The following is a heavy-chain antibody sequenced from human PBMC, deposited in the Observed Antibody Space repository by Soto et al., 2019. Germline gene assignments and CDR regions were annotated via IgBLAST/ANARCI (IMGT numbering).Heavy chain of an antibody. CDR3: ARDSSGWHNWCDP. Sequence: LARTCAVPAGSVRSSVYYWAWIRQPPGKGXEWXXXXYXCXGXXXXXCLKSRVTIAVDTSKNQFSLKLSSVTAEDTAVYYCARDSSGWHNWCDPWGQGTLVTAS. CDR2: XYXCXGX. V-gene: IGHV4-39*02. D-gene: IGHD6-19*01. CDR1: AGSVRSSVYY. J-gene: IGHJ5*02.